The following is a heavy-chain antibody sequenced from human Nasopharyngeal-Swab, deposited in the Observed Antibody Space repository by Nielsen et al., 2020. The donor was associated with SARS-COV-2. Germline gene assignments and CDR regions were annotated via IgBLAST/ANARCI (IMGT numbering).Heavy chain of an antibody. CDR3: ARDQYGDYGDY. V-gene: IGHV3-53*01. CDR2: IYSGGST. Sequence: WIRQPPGKGLEWVSVIYSGGSTYYADSVKGRFTISRDNSKNTPYLQMNGLRAEDTAVYYCARDQYGDYGDYWGQGTLVTVSS. D-gene: IGHD4-17*01. J-gene: IGHJ4*02.